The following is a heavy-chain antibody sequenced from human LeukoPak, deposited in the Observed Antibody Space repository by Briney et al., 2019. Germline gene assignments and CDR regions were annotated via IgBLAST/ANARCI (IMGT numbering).Heavy chain of an antibody. D-gene: IGHD3-10*01. Sequence: SETLSLTCTVSGGSISSSSYYWGWIRQPPGKGLEWIGSIYHSGSTYYNPSLKSRVTISVDTSKNQFSLKLSSVTAADTAVYYCARHGEYYSHAMDVWGQGTTVTVSS. CDR3: ARHGEYYSHAMDV. CDR1: GGSISSSSYY. V-gene: IGHV4-39*01. CDR2: IYHSGST. J-gene: IGHJ6*02.